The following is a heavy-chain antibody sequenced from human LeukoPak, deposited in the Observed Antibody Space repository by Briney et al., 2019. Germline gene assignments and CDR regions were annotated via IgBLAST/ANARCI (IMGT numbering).Heavy chain of an antibody. Sequence: SETLSLTCTVSGSSISSYYWSWIRQPPGKGLEWIGYIYYSGSTNYNPSLKSRVTISVDTSKNQFSLKLSSVTAADTAVYYCARVVDFWSGLYYYYGMDVWGQRTTVTVSS. D-gene: IGHD3-3*01. CDR3: ARVVDFWSGLYYYYGMDV. CDR1: GSSISSYY. J-gene: IGHJ6*02. CDR2: IYYSGST. V-gene: IGHV4-59*01.